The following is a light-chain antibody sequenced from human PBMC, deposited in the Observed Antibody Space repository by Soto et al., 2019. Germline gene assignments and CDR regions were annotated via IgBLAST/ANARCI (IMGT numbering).Light chain of an antibody. V-gene: IGKV3-15*01. CDR3: QQYNNWPPFT. CDR2: GAS. J-gene: IGKJ3*01. CDR1: QTISSN. Sequence: DIVMTQSPATLSVSPGERATLSCRVSQTISSNLAWYQQKPGQTPRLLIYGASTRAAGIPARFSGSGSGTDFTLTITSLQSEDFAVYYCQQYNNWPPFTFGPGTKVDIK.